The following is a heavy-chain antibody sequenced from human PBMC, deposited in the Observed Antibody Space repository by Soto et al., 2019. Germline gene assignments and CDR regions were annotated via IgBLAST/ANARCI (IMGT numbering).Heavy chain of an antibody. D-gene: IGHD3-9*01. V-gene: IGHV1-8*01. CDR3: ARDSYYDVLTGYSRNAFDF. Sequence: SSVKVSCKASGYTFTSYDINWVRQATGQGLEWMGWMNPNSGNTGYAQKFQGRVTMTRNTSISTAYMELSSLTSDDTAVYYCARDSYYDVLTGYSRNAFDFWGQGTLVTVSS. J-gene: IGHJ3*01. CDR1: GYTFTSYD. CDR2: MNPNSGNT.